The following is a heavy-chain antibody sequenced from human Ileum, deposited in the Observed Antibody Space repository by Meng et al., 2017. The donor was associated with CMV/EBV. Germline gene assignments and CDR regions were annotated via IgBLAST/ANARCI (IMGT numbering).Heavy chain of an antibody. J-gene: IGHJ4*02. V-gene: IGHV3-30*02. D-gene: IGHD4-17*01. CDR3: ARDWSDYGVDY. Sequence: GESLKISCAASGFTFSSYGMHWVRQAPGKGLEWVAFIEGNGNTKYYSDSVRGRFTISRDNSENALYLQMNYLRPEDTAIYFCARDWSDYGVDYWGQGTQVTVSS. CDR1: GFTFSSYG. CDR2: IEGNGNTK.